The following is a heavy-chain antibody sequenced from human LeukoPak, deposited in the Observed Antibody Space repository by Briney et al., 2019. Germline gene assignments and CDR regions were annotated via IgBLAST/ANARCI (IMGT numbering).Heavy chain of an antibody. CDR3: ARDDSGWSKNY. CDR1: GFSFSTDA. Sequence: GGSLRLSCAASGFSFSTDAMTWVRQAPGKGLQWVSAISGSGGDTYYEDSVKGRFTTSRDNSKNMMYLQMNSLRAEDTAVYYCARDDSGWSKNYWGQGTLVTVSS. J-gene: IGHJ4*02. V-gene: IGHV3-23*01. CDR2: ISGSGGDT. D-gene: IGHD6-19*01.